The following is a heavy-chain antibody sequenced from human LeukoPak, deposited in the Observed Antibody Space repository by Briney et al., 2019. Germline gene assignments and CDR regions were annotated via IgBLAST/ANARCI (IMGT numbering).Heavy chain of an antibody. V-gene: IGHV6-1*01. J-gene: IGHJ3*02. Sequence: SQTLSLTCAISGDSVSSNSAAWNGIRQSPSRGLEWLGRTYYRSNWYNGYAVSVKSRITITPDTSRNQFSLQLDSVTPEDTAVYYCARGWGYGFEIWGQGTMVTVSS. CDR3: ARGWGYGFEI. CDR2: TYYRSNWYN. CDR1: GDSVSSNSAA. D-gene: IGHD7-27*01.